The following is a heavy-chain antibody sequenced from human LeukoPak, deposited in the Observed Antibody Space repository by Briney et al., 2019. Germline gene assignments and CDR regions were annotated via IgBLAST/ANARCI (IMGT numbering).Heavy chain of an antibody. Sequence: ASVKVSCKVSGYTLTELSMHWVRQAPGKGLEWMGGFDPEDGETIYAQKFQGRVTMTEGTSTDTAYMELSSLRSEDTAVYYCATVSSGSYSSPLFDYWGQGTLVTVSS. CDR3: ATVSSGSYSSPLFDY. V-gene: IGHV1-24*01. J-gene: IGHJ4*02. D-gene: IGHD1-26*01. CDR2: FDPEDGET. CDR1: GYTLTELS.